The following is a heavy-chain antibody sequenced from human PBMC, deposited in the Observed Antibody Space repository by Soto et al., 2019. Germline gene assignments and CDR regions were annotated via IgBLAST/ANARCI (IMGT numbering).Heavy chain of an antibody. Sequence: QVQLVQSGAEVKKPGASVKVSCKASGYTFTRSGISWVRQAPGQGLEWMGWISTYNGDTNYAQTFQGRVTMTTDTSTSTVHMEVMSMRSDDTAVYYCGREGVAPYYYYGMDVWGQGTPVTVSS. CDR2: ISTYNGDT. V-gene: IGHV1-18*01. D-gene: IGHD5-12*01. J-gene: IGHJ6*02. CDR1: GYTFTRSG. CDR3: GREGVAPYYYYGMDV.